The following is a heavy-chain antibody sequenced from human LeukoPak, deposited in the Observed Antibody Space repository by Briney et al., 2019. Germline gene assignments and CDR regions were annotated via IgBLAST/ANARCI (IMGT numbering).Heavy chain of an antibody. D-gene: IGHD3-22*01. J-gene: IGHJ4*02. V-gene: IGHV4-4*07. CDR3: ARSPQNYYDSSGYYYSLYYFDY. CDR1: GGSISSYY. Sequence: SETLSLTCTVSGGSISSYYWSWVRQPAGKGGEGIGRIYTSGSTNYNPSLTRRVTMSVDTSKNQFSLKLSSVTAADTAVYYCARSPQNYYDSSGYYYSLYYFDYWGQGTLVTVSS. CDR2: IYTSGST.